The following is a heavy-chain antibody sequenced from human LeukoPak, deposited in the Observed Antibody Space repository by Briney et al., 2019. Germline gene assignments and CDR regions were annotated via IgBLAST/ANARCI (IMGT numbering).Heavy chain of an antibody. V-gene: IGHV4-39*01. Sequence: SETLSLTCTVSGASISNTIYYWGWIRQPPGKGLEWIGSIYYSGGTDYNPSLKSRVTISVDTSKNQFSLKLSSVTAADTAVYYCARGPNEYSSSYPLDYWGQGTLVTVSS. D-gene: IGHD6-6*01. CDR1: GASISNTIYY. J-gene: IGHJ4*02. CDR2: IYYSGGT. CDR3: ARGPNEYSSSYPLDY.